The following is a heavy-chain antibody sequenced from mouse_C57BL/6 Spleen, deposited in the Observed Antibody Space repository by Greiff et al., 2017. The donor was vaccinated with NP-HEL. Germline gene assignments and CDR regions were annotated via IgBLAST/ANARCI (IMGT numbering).Heavy chain of an antibody. D-gene: IGHD3-2*02. V-gene: IGHV14-2*01. CDR2: IDPEDGET. CDR1: GFNIKDYY. Sequence: DVKLVESGAELVKPGASVKLSCTASGFNIKDYYMHWVKQRTEQGLEWIGRIDPEDGETKYAPKFQGKATITADTSSNTAYLQLSSLTSEDTAVYYCARGSSGPWFAYWGQGTLVTVSA. J-gene: IGHJ3*01. CDR3: ARGSSGPWFAY.